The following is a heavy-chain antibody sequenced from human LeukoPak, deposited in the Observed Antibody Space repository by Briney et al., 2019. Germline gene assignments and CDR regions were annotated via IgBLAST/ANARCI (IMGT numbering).Heavy chain of an antibody. CDR2: IIPIFGTA. CDR1: GGTFSSYA. CDR3: ARDTTSYSSSEYYFDY. Sequence: SVKVSCKASGGTFSSYAISWVRQAPGQGLEWMGGIIPIFGTANYAQKFQGRVTITADESTSTAYMELSSLRSEDTAVYYCARDTTSYSSSEYYFDYWGQGTLVTVSS. V-gene: IGHV1-69*13. J-gene: IGHJ4*02. D-gene: IGHD6-13*01.